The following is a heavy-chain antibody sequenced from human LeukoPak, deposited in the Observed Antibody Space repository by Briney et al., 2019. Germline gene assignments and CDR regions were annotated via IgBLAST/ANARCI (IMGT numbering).Heavy chain of an antibody. CDR2: ISYDGTNK. Sequence: GGSLRLSCAASGFTFSNYAMHWVRQAPGKGLEWVALISYDGTNKYHADSVKGRFTISRDNSKNTLYLQMNSLRAEDTAVYYCARALDLWGRGTLVTVSS. CDR1: GFTFSNYA. CDR3: ARALDL. V-gene: IGHV3-30-3*01. J-gene: IGHJ2*01.